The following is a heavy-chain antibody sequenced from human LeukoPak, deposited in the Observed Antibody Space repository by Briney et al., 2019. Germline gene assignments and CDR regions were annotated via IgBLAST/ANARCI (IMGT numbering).Heavy chain of an antibody. D-gene: IGHD2-2*01. CDR2: INHSGST. V-gene: IGHV4-34*01. Sequence: PGGSLRLSCAASGFTFSDYYMSWIRQPPGKGLEWIGEINHSGSTNYNPSLKSRVTISVDTSKNQFSLKLSSVTAADTAVYYCARGGVVVVPAAKRYFQHWGQGTLVTVSS. CDR3: ARGGVVVVPAAKRYFQH. J-gene: IGHJ1*01. CDR1: GFTFSDYY.